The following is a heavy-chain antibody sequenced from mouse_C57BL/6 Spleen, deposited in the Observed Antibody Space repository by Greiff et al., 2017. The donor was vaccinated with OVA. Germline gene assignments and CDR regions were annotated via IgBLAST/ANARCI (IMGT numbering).Heavy chain of an antibody. CDR1: GFTFSDFY. J-gene: IGHJ1*03. CDR2: SRNKANDYTT. CDR3: AREAKGYFDV. V-gene: IGHV7-1*01. Sequence: EVKLVESGGGLVQSGRSLRLSCATSGFTFSDFYMEWVRQAPGKGLEWIAASRNKANDYTTEYSASVTGRSSFSRDTSQSTLYLQINALRAEDTASYYCAREAKGYFDVWGTGTSGTVSS.